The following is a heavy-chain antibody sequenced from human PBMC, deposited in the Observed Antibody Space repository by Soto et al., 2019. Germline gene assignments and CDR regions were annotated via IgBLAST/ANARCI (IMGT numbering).Heavy chain of an antibody. D-gene: IGHD5-18*01. V-gene: IGHV4-31*03. CDR2: IYYSGST. CDR3: ARDRLMATAGTARHYFGLDV. J-gene: IGHJ6*02. Sequence: SETLSLTCTVSGGSIRSGGYYWTWVRQSPRRGLEWIGNIYYSGSTYYNPSLKSRLTISVDTSKNQFSLNLSSVTAADTAVYYCARDRLMATAGTARHYFGLDVWGQGTTVTVSS. CDR1: GGSIRSGGYY.